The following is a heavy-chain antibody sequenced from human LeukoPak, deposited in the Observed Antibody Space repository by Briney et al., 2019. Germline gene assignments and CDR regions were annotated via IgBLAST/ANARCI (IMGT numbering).Heavy chain of an antibody. J-gene: IGHJ4*02. CDR3: ARGYCTNGVCSSDYFDY. V-gene: IGHV4-31*03. CDR2: IYNSGST. CDR1: GGSISSGGYY. Sequence: PSQTLSLTCTLSGGSISSGGYYWNWIRQHPGKGLEWIGYIYNSGSTYYNPSLKSRSTISVDTSKNQFSLKLSSVTAADTAVYYCARGYCTNGVCSSDYFDYWGQGTLVTVSS. D-gene: IGHD2-8*01.